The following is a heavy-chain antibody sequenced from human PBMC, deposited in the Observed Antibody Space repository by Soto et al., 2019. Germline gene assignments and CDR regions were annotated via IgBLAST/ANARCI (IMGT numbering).Heavy chain of an antibody. CDR2: INAYNGNT. CDR1: GYTFTSYG. Sequence: GASVKVSCKASGYTFTSYGISWVRQAPGQGHEWMGWINAYNGNTNYAQKLKGRVTMTTDTSTSTAYLELRSLRSDDTAVYYCARVSAPFVAFDIWGQGTMVTVSS. D-gene: IGHD3-16*01. CDR3: ARVSAPFVAFDI. V-gene: IGHV1-18*01. J-gene: IGHJ3*02.